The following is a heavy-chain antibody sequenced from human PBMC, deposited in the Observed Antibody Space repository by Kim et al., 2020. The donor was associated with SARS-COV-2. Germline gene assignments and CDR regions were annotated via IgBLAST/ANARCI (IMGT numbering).Heavy chain of an antibody. Sequence: ASVKVSCKASGYSFTDYYMHWVREAPGQGLEWMGWIDPNSGTTRYAQKFQGRVTITRDASITTVYMELTSLRSDDTAMFYCARVAGSGTYQNDYWGQGTLVTVSS. CDR1: GYSFTDYY. D-gene: IGHD3-10*01. CDR2: IDPNSGTT. CDR3: ARVAGSGTYQNDY. V-gene: IGHV1-2*02. J-gene: IGHJ4*02.